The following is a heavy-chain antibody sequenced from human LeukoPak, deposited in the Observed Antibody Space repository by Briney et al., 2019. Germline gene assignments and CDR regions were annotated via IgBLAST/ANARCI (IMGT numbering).Heavy chain of an antibody. CDR1: GFTFSSYW. CDR2: IKQDGSEK. CDR3: ARDWLDYYFDY. V-gene: IGHV3-7*03. D-gene: IGHD3-22*01. Sequence: PGGSLRLSCAASGFTFSSYWMSWVRQAPGKGLEWVANIKQDGSEKYYVDSVKRRFTISRDNAKNSLYLQMNSLRAEDTAVYYCARDWLDYYFDYWGQGTLVTVSS. J-gene: IGHJ4*02.